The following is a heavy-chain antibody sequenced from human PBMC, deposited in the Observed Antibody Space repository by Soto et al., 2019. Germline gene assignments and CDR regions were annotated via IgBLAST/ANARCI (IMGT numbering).Heavy chain of an antibody. CDR2: ISSSGST. CDR3: ARDTREDSHGYSYYYMDV. V-gene: IGHV4-30-4*08. J-gene: IGHJ6*02. CDR1: GASVNFGDYY. D-gene: IGHD5-18*01. Sequence: SETLSLTCTVSGASVNFGDYYWSWIRRPPGKGLEWIGYISSSGSTSYNPSLKSRVSISLDTSNNHFSLNLNSVTAADTAVYYCARDTREDSHGYSYYYMDVWGQGTTVTVSS.